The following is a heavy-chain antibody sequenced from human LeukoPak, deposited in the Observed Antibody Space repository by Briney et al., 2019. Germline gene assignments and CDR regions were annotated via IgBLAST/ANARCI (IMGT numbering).Heavy chain of an antibody. V-gene: IGHV3-23*01. Sequence: VGSLRLSCAHPGDSFAISVTSSVCHTLRARLGWGSEITTSGGPTYYIHSVWGRFTISRDNSKDTVYLQMNSLRAEDTAVYYCAKNFRAHPVGVRWLIDYWGQGTLVTVSS. CDR2: ITTSGGPT. CDR3: AKNFRAHPVGVRWLIDY. J-gene: IGHJ4*02. CDR1: GDSFAISV. D-gene: IGHD4-23*01.